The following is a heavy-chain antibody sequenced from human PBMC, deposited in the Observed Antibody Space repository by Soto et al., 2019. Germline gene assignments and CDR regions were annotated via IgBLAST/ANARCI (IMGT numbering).Heavy chain of an antibody. CDR2: LSSSSSYI. CDR3: ARVGYSSGWLPDY. Sequence: GGSLRLSCAASGFTFSSYSMMWVRQAPGKGLEWVSLLSSSSSYIYFADSLKGRFTISRDNAKNSLYLQMNSLRAEDTAVYYCARVGYSSGWLPDYWGQGTLVTVSS. D-gene: IGHD6-19*01. CDR1: GFTFSSYS. J-gene: IGHJ4*02. V-gene: IGHV3-21*01.